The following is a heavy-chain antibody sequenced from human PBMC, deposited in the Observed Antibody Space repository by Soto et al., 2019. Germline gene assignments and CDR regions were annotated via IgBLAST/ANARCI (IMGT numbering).Heavy chain of an antibody. CDR3: ARWSYLDY. CDR1: VFSFVSYA. CDR2: ISGSDGRT. Sequence: GWSLGLACASSVFSFVSYALSWVRQAPGKGLEWVSTISGSDGRTFYADSVKGRFSISRDTSQSTLYLQMNSLRADDTAMYYCARWSYLDYWGQGTRVTVSS. J-gene: IGHJ4*02. V-gene: IGHV3-23*01. D-gene: IGHD3-3*01.